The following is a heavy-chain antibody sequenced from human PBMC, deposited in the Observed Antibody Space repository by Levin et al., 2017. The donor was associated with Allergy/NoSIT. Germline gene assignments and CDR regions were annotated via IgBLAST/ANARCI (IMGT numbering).Heavy chain of an antibody. Sequence: ASVKVSCKASGYTFSKYGISWVRQAPGQGLEWIGWISAYNGDINYAQKLEGRVTMTTDTYTSTAYMELGSLRSDDTAVYYCARVKGSSSCFDYWGQGTLVTVSS. V-gene: IGHV1-18*01. D-gene: IGHD6-13*01. J-gene: IGHJ4*02. CDR1: GYTFSKYG. CDR3: ARVKGSSSCFDY. CDR2: ISAYNGDI.